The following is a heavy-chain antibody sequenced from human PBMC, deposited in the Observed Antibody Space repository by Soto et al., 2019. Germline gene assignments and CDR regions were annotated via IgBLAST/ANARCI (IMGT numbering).Heavy chain of an antibody. Sequence: VRQAAGKGLEWISYISDSSGTIYYADSVKGRFTISRDNVQNSVYLQMNSLSAEDTAVYYCARHRDYSLDYWGQGTLVTVSS. CDR3: ARHRDYSLDY. CDR2: ISDSSGTI. J-gene: IGHJ4*02. V-gene: IGHV3-48*01. D-gene: IGHD4-4*01.